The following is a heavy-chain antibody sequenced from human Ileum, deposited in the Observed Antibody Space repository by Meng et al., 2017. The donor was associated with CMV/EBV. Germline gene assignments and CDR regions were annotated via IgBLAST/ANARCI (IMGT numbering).Heavy chain of an antibody. CDR2: INSYNGDT. CDR3: ARGIDY. Sequence: QVQLVQSGAEVKESGASVKVSCQAFGYTFGSQDFTWVRQAPGQGLEWMGWINSYNGDTNYAQKFQGRVTMTTDTSTSTAYMELNSLKSDDTAVYYCARGIDYWGQGTLVTVSS. V-gene: IGHV1-18*01. J-gene: IGHJ4*02. CDR1: GYTFGSQD.